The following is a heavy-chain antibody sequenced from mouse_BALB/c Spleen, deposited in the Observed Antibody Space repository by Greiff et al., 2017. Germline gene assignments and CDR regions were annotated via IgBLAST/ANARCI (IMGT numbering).Heavy chain of an antibody. J-gene: IGHJ3*01. Sequence: VQLQQSGAELVKPGASVKLSCTASGFNIKDTYMHWVKQRPEQGLEWIGRIDPANGNTKYDPKFQGKATITADTSSNTAYLQLSSLTSEDTAVYYCASWGDSAWFAYWGQGTLGTVSA. V-gene: IGHV14-3*02. CDR1: GFNIKDTY. CDR2: IDPANGNT. D-gene: IGHD3-1*01. CDR3: ASWGDSAWFAY.